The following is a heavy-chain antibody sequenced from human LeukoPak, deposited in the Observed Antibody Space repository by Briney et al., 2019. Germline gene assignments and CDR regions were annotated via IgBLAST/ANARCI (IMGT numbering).Heavy chain of an antibody. CDR1: GFTFSSYT. V-gene: IGHV3-21*01. Sequence: GGSLRLSCAASGFTFSSYTMNWVRQAPGKGLEWVSSISSSSSYINYADSVKGRFTISRDNAKNSLYLQMNSLRAEDTAVYYCARDVTHCDGDCYSGDYWGQGTLVTVSS. CDR2: ISSSSSYI. D-gene: IGHD2-21*02. CDR3: ARDVTHCDGDCYSGDY. J-gene: IGHJ4*02.